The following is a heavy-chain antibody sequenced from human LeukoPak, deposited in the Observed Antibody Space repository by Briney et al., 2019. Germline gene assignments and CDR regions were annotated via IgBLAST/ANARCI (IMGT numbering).Heavy chain of an antibody. D-gene: IGHD3-3*01. CDR3: ARAVSHYDFWSGYYPPDY. CDR1: GFTFSSYT. J-gene: IGHJ4*02. CDR2: ISYDGSNK. V-gene: IGHV3-30*01. Sequence: GGSLRLSCAASGFTFSSYTMTWVRQAPGKGLEWVAVISYDGSNKYYADSVKGRFTISRDNSKNTLYLQMNSLRAEDTAVYYCARAVSHYDFWSGYYPPDYWGQGTLVTVSS.